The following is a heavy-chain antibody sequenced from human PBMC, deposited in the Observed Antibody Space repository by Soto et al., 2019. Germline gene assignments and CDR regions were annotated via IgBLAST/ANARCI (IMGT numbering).Heavy chain of an antibody. CDR1: VFTFSSYE. D-gene: IGHD6-13*01. Sequence: GGSLRLSCASSVFTFSSYEMNWVRHSPGKGLEWVSYISSSASTIYYVDSVKGRFTISRDNAKNSLYLQMNSLTAEDTAVYYCARVRSSWYTDAFDVWGQGTMVTVSS. J-gene: IGHJ3*01. CDR3: ARVRSSWYTDAFDV. CDR2: ISSSASTI. V-gene: IGHV3-48*03.